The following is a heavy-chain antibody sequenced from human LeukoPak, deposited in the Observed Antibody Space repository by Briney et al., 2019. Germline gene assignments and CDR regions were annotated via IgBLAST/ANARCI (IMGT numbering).Heavy chain of an antibody. J-gene: IGHJ4*02. CDR1: GYTFTSYY. CDR2: INPTGGST. CDR3: ARVIERSAAFDY. D-gene: IGHD6-13*01. V-gene: IGHV1-46*01. Sequence: ASVKVSCKASGYTFTSYYMHWVRQAPGQGLEWMGLINPTGGSTGYAQKFQGRVTMTRDMSTSTDYMELSSLRSEDTAVYYCARVIERSAAFDYWGQGTLVTVSS.